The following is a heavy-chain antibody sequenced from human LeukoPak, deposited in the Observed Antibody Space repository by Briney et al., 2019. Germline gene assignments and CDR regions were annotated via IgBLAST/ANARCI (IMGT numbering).Heavy chain of an antibody. D-gene: IGHD5-12*01. CDR2: IRSKANSYAT. V-gene: IGHV3-73*01. CDR3: TTSYSGYVRPWVN. Sequence: GGSLRLSCAASGFTFSGSAMHWVRRASGKGLEWVGRIRSKANSYATAHAASVKGRFTISRDDSKNTAYLQMNSLKTEDTAVYYCTTSYSGYVRPWVNWGQGTLVTVSS. J-gene: IGHJ4*02. CDR1: GFTFSGSA.